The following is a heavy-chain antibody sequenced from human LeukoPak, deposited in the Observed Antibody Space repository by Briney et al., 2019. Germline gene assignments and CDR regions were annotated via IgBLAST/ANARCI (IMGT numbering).Heavy chain of an antibody. J-gene: IGHJ4*02. Sequence: GGSLRLSCAASGFTFSSYSMNWVRQAPGKGLEWVSSISSSSSYVYYADSVKGRFTISRDNAKNSMYLQMNSLRADDTALYYCTRGGGEYCSDSSCSRLFDYWGQGTLVSVSS. CDR1: GFTFSSYS. V-gene: IGHV3-21*04. CDR3: TRGGGEYCSDSSCSRLFDY. CDR2: ISSSSSYV. D-gene: IGHD2-2*01.